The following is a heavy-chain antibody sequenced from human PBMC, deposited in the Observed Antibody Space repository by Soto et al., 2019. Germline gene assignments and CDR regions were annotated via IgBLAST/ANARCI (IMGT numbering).Heavy chain of an antibody. D-gene: IGHD2-15*01. J-gene: IGHJ5*02. CDR1: GGSISSSSYY. V-gene: IGHV4-39*01. Sequence: SETLSLTCTVSGGSISSSSYYWGWVRQPPGKGLEWIGSIYYSGSTYYNPSLKSRVTISVDTSKNQFSLKLSSVTAADTAVYYCARQGSEDNWFDPWGQGTLVTVSS. CDR2: IYYSGST. CDR3: ARQGSEDNWFDP.